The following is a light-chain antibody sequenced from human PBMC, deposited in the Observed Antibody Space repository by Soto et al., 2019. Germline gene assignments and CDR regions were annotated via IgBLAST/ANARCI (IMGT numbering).Light chain of an antibody. V-gene: IGKV3-20*01. CDR3: QQYTGPPTT. J-gene: IGKJ5*01. Sequence: EIIYTHAPDTLSLSPGEIATLSCRARTTISNNYVACWQQTPHQPTRLLNYGASTRAAGIPDRFSSSGSGTDFTPTITRLEPEDSAVYFCQQYTGPPTTFGQGTRLEIK. CDR1: TTISNNY. CDR2: GAS.